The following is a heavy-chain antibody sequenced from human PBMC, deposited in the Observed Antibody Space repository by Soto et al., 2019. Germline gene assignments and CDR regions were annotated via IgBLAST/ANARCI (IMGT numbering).Heavy chain of an antibody. CDR3: WMVDNYVTTTPQDV. J-gene: IGHJ6*02. D-gene: IGHD3-16*01. CDR1: GYIFVNYG. CDR2: ISPYTGNT. Sequence: QVQLVQSGDEVKKPGASVKVSCKASGYIFVNYGIAWVRQAPGQGLEWMGWISPYTGNTHSASKVQGRLTMTTDTSTSTAYMDLGSLASDDTAVYYWWMVDNYVTTTPQDVWGQGTTVTVSS. V-gene: IGHV1-18*01.